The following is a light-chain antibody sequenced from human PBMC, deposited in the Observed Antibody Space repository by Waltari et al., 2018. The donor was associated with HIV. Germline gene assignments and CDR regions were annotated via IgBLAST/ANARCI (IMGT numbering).Light chain of an antibody. CDR1: NSNIGSNY. CDR2: RHD. V-gene: IGLV1-47*01. J-gene: IGLJ3*02. Sequence: GQRVTISCSGNNSNIGSNYVYWYQHLPGTAPKLLIYRHDQRPSGVPDRFSASKSGTSASLAISGLRSEDEADYHCAAWDDSLGGLWVFGGGTKLTVL. CDR3: AAWDDSLGGLWV.